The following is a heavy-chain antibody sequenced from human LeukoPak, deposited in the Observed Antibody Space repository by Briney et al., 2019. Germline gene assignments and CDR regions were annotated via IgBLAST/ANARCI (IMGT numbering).Heavy chain of an antibody. J-gene: IGHJ3*02. CDR1: GYTFTSYY. V-gene: IGHV1-46*01. CDR2: INPSGGST. Sequence: ASVKVSCKASGYTFTSYYVHWLRQAPGQGLEWMGIINPSGGSTTYAQKFQGRLTMTRDTSTTTVYMELSSLRSEDTAVYYCARVRFSSGWYIAFDIWGQGTMVTVSS. CDR3: ARVRFSSGWYIAFDI. D-gene: IGHD6-19*01.